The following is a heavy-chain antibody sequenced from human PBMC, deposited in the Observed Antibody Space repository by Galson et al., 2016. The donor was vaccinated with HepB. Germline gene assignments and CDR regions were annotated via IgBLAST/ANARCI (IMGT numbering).Heavy chain of an antibody. CDR1: GLNFNLYS. CDR2: ISRSGDRT. CDR3: AKWGPHHDTGGYYYPRG. Sequence: SLRLSCAASGLNFNLYSMTWIRQAPGKGLEWVSAISRSGDRTKYADSVEGRFSISRDNSKDTTYLHMTGLRVEDTAVYFCAKWGPHHDTGGYYYPRGWGQGTLVTVSS. V-gene: IGHV3-23*01. J-gene: IGHJ4*02. D-gene: IGHD3-22*01.